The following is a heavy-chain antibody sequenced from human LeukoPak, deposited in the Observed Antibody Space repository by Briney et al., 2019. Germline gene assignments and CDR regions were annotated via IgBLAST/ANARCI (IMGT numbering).Heavy chain of an antibody. CDR3: ARGLKWEVLLRSGSFGYDY. CDR2: IHHSGSI. V-gene: IGHV4-4*02. CDR1: GVSISRDIKW. Sequence: SETLSLTCTVSGVSISRDIKWWTWVRQPPGKGLEWIGEIHHSGSIHYNPSLNSRVTISVDTSKNQFSLKLSSVTAADTAVYYCARGLKWEVLLRSGSFGYDYWGQGTLVTVSS. D-gene: IGHD1-26*01. J-gene: IGHJ4*02.